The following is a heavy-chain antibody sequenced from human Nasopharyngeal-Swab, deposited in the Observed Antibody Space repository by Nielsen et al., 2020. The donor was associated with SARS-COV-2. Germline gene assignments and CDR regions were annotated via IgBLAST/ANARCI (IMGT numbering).Heavy chain of an antibody. D-gene: IGHD3-10*01. V-gene: IGHV4-38-2*01. CDR1: GASVTSYY. Sequence: GSLRLSCAISGASVTSYYWGWIRQPPGQRLEWIGSMYHSGHTYHNLSLKSRVTISVDTSKNQVSLNLTSVTAADTAVYYCARHLSDVDSPMVPWFDPWGQVTLVTVSS. CDR2: MYHSGHT. CDR3: ARHLSDVDSPMVPWFDP. J-gene: IGHJ5*02.